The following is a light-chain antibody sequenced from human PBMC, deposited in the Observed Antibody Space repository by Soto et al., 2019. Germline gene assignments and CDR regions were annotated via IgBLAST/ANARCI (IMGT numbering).Light chain of an antibody. V-gene: IGKV1-5*03. CDR1: QSISSW. CDR3: QQYNSDWNT. J-gene: IGKJ2*01. Sequence: DIQMTQSPSTLSASVGDRVTITCRASQSISSWLAWYQQKPGKAPKLLIYKASSLETGVPSRFSGSGSGTEFTLTISSLQPDDFATYYCQQYNSDWNTFGQGTKLEIK. CDR2: KAS.